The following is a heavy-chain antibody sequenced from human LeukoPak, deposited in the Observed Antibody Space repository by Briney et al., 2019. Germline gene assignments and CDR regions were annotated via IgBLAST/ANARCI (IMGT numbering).Heavy chain of an antibody. CDR1: GGSISSHY. Sequence: SETLSLTCTVSGGSISSHYWSWIRQPAGKGLEWIGRIYTSGSTNYNPSLKSRVSMSVHTSKNQFSLKLSSVTAADTAVYYCARVRYQGFDPWGQGTLVTVSS. J-gene: IGHJ5*02. V-gene: IGHV4-4*07. CDR2: IYTSGST. CDR3: ARVRYQGFDP. D-gene: IGHD2-2*01.